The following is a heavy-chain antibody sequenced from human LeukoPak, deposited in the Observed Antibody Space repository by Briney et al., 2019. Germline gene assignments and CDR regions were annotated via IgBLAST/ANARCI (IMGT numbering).Heavy chain of an antibody. J-gene: IGHJ4*02. Sequence: TSETLSLTCTVSGDSINSGDYYWSWIRQHPGKGLEWIGYIYSSGSTNYNLSLKSRVSISVDTSKNQFSLKLSSVTAADTAVYYCARGRDAYITKPFDYWGQGTLVSVSS. CDR3: ARGRDAYITKPFDY. V-gene: IGHV4-31*03. CDR2: IYSSGST. D-gene: IGHD5-24*01. CDR1: GDSINSGDYY.